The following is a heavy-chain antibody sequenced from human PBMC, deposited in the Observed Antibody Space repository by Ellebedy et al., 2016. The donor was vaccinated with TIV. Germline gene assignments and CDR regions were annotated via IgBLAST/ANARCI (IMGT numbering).Heavy chain of an antibody. V-gene: IGHV5-51*01. CDR1: GSKFTDYW. CDR2: ISPSDSAT. D-gene: IGHD5-24*01. J-gene: IGHJ4*02. Sequence: GESLKISXKDLGSKFTDYWIGWVRQIPGRGLEWMGIISPSDSATKYSPSFQGQVTFSADKSISTAYLQWSRLKASDTAMYYCARHRGRDGYSFDYWGQGTRVTVSS. CDR3: ARHRGRDGYSFDY.